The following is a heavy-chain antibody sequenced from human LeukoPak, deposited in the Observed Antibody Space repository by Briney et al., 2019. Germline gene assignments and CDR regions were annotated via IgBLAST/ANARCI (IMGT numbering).Heavy chain of an antibody. J-gene: IGHJ4*02. CDR2: ISGSGGST. CDR1: GFTFSSYA. CDR3: AKAQRYCSGGSCQNFDY. Sequence: PGGSLRLSCAASGFTFSSYAMSWVRQAPGKGLEWVSAISGSGGSTYYADSVKGRFTISRDNSKNTLYLQMNSLRAEDTAVYYCAKAQRYCSGGSCQNFDYWGQGTLVTVSS. V-gene: IGHV3-23*01. D-gene: IGHD2-15*01.